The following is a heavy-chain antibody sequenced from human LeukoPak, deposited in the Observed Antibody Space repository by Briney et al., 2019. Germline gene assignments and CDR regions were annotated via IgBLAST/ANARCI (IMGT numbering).Heavy chain of an antibody. J-gene: IGHJ4*02. Sequence: GGSLRLSCTVSGFTVSSNSMSWVSQAPGKGLEWVSFIYSDNTHYSDSVKGRFTISRDNSKNTLYLQMNSLRAEDTAVYYCARRGGAYSHPYDYWGQGTLVTVSS. CDR2: IYSDNT. V-gene: IGHV3-53*01. D-gene: IGHD4/OR15-4a*01. CDR3: ARRGGAYSHPYDY. CDR1: GFTVSSNS.